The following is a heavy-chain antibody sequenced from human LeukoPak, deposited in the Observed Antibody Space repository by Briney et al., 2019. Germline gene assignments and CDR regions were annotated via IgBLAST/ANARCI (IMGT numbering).Heavy chain of an antibody. CDR3: ARGRGHFWSGYYTPDY. Sequence: GGSLRLSCAASGFTFSSYAMHWVRQAPGKGLEWVAVISYDGSNKYYADSVKGRFTISRDNSKNTLYLQMNSLRAEDTAVYYCARGRGHFWSGYYTPDYWGQGTLVTVSS. J-gene: IGHJ4*02. CDR2: ISYDGSNK. V-gene: IGHV3-30-3*01. CDR1: GFTFSSYA. D-gene: IGHD3-3*02.